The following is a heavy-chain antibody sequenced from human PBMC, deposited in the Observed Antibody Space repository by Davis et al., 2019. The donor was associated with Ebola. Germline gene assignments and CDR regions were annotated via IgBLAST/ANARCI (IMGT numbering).Heavy chain of an antibody. V-gene: IGHV1-3*01. CDR1: GYTFTSYA. D-gene: IGHD6-19*01. J-gene: IGHJ6*02. Sequence: ASVKVSCKASGYTFTSYAMHWVRQAPGQRLEWMGWINAGNGNTKYSQKFQGRVTITRDTSASTAYMELSSLRSEDTAVYYCARDSALYYYYYYGMDVWGQGTTVTVSS. CDR3: ARDSALYYYYYYGMDV. CDR2: INAGNGNT.